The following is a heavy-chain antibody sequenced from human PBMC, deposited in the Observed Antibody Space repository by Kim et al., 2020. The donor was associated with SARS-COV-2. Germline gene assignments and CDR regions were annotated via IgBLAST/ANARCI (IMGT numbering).Heavy chain of an antibody. CDR1: GYSFTSYW. CDR3: ARHSSYYDFWSGYYKRGYYFDY. J-gene: IGHJ4*02. CDR2: IYPGDSDT. Sequence: GESLKISCKGSGYSFTSYWIGWVRQMPGKGLEWMGIIYPGDSDTRYSPSFQGQVTISADKSISTAYLQWSSLKASDTAMYYCARHSSYYDFWSGYYKRGYYFDYWGQGTLVTVSS. V-gene: IGHV5-51*01. D-gene: IGHD3-3*01.